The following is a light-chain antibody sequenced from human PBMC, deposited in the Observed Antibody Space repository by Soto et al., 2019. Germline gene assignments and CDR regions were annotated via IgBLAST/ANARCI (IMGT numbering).Light chain of an antibody. J-gene: IGLJ1*01. Sequence: QAVLTQPASVSWSPGQAITISCTGNSSDVGAYNHVSWYQQHPGKAPQLIIYEVSNRPSGLSNRFSASKSGNTASLTISGLQAEDEADYYCCSYTTSSTLVFGTGTKVTVL. CDR3: CSYTTSSTLV. CDR1: SSDVGAYNH. V-gene: IGLV2-14*01. CDR2: EVS.